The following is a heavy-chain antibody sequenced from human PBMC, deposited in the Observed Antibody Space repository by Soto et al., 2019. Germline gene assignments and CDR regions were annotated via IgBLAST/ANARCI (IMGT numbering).Heavy chain of an antibody. CDR2: VNIYNDKT. Sequence: QVQLVQSGPEVKKPGASVKVSCQASGYTFISYGINSVRQAPGQGLEWMGWVNIYNDKTNYAQKFQGRVTMTTDTSTSTAYLELKSLRSDDTAVYYCARERGGYSYGDCWGQGTLVTVSS. CDR1: GYTFISYG. CDR3: ARERGGYSYGDC. V-gene: IGHV1-18*01. J-gene: IGHJ4*02. D-gene: IGHD5-18*01.